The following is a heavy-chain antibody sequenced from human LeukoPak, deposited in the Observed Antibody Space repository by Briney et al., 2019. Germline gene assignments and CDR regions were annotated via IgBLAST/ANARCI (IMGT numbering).Heavy chain of an antibody. CDR2: ISGSGGST. Sequence: GGSLRLSCAASGFTFSSFDMSWVRQAPGKGLEWVSAISGSGGSTYYADSVKGRFTISRDNSKNTLFLQMNSLRAEDTAVYYCAKALGRGAHGSGPLDYWGQGTLVTVPS. D-gene: IGHD3-10*01. CDR1: GFTFSSFD. CDR3: AKALGRGAHGSGPLDY. J-gene: IGHJ4*02. V-gene: IGHV3-23*01.